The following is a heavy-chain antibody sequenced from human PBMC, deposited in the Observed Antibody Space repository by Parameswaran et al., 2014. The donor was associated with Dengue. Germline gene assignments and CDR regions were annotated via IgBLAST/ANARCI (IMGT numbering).Heavy chain of an antibody. CDR3: ARHRGMIVALDY. CDR2: IYYSGST. Sequence: VRQMPGKGLEWIGSIYYSGSTYYNPSLKSRVTISVDTSKNQFSLKLSSVTAADTAVYYCARHRGMIVALDYWGQGTLVTVSS. J-gene: IGHJ4*02. V-gene: IGHV4-39*01. D-gene: IGHD3-22*01.